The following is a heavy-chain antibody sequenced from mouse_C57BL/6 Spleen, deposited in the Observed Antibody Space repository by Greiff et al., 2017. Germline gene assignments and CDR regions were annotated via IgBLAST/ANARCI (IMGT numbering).Heavy chain of an antibody. V-gene: IGHV2-2*01. CDR1: GFSLTSYG. CDR2: IWSGGST. CDR3: ARKGDWDLYYAMDY. D-gene: IGHD4-1*01. J-gene: IGHJ4*01. Sequence: VQLQQSGPGLVQPSQSLSITCTVSGFSLTSYGVHWVRQSPGKGLEWLGVIWSGGSTDYNAAFISRLSISKDNSKSQVFFKMNSLQADDTAIYYCARKGDWDLYYAMDYWGQGTSVTVSS.